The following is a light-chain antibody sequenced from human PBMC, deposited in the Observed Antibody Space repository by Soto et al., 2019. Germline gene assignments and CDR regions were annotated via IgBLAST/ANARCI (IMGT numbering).Light chain of an antibody. V-gene: IGKV1-5*03. J-gene: IGKJ1*01. CDR1: QSISSW. CDR2: KAS. CDR3: QQYNTYPWT. Sequence: DIQMTQSPSTLSASVGDRVTITCRASQSISSWLAWYQQKPGKAPNLLIYKASSLQSEVPSRFSGSGSGTEFTLTISSLQPDDFATYYRQQYNTYPWTFGQGTKVEIK.